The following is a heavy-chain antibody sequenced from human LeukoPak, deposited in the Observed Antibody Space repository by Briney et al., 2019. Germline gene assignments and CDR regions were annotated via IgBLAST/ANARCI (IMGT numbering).Heavy chain of an antibody. V-gene: IGHV5-51*01. D-gene: IGHD2-2*01. CDR3: ARGYCSSTSCEDY. J-gene: IGHJ4*02. CDR2: IYPGDSDT. CDR1: GYIFISYW. Sequence: GESLKISCKGSGYIFISYWIGWVRQLPGKGLEWMGIIYPGDSDTRYSPSFQGQVTISADKSISTAYLQWSSLKASDTAMYYCARGYCSSTSCEDYWGQGTLVTVSS.